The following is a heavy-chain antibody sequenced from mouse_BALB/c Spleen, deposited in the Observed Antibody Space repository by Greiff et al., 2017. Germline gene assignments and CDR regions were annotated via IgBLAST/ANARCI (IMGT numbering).Heavy chain of an antibody. CDR2: INPSTGYT. D-gene: IGHD2-1*01. Sequence: QVQLKESGAELAKPGASVKMSCKASGYTFTSYWMHWVKQRPGQGLEWIGYINPSTGYTEYNQKFKDKATLTADKSSSTAYMQLSSLTSEDSAVYYCARWELRDYWGQGTTLTVSS. V-gene: IGHV1-7*01. J-gene: IGHJ2*01. CDR3: ARWELRDY. CDR1: GYTFTSYW.